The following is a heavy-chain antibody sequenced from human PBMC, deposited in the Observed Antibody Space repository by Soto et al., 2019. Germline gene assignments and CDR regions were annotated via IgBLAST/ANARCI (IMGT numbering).Heavy chain of an antibody. CDR3: ARALNYCGTTGYYYFDY. CDR1: GGSISSYY. D-gene: IGHD2-2*01. Sequence: TLSLTCTVSGGSISSYYWSWIRQPPGKGLEWIGYIYYSGSTNYNPSLKRRVTISVDTSKNQFSLKLSSVTAADTAVYYCARALNYCGTTGYYYFDYWGQGTLVTVSS. V-gene: IGHV4-59*01. CDR2: IYYSGST. J-gene: IGHJ4*02.